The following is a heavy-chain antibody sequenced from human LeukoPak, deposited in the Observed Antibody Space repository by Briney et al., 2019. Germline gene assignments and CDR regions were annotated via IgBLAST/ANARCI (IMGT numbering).Heavy chain of an antibody. CDR1: GGSISSGGYY. Sequence: SQTLSLTCTVSGGSISSGGYYWSWIRQHPGKGLEWIGEINHSGSTNYNPSLKSRVTISVDTSKNQFSLKLSSVTAADTAVYYCARGGIVGATRLNWFDPWGQGTLVTVSS. CDR3: ARGGIVGATRLNWFDP. J-gene: IGHJ5*02. V-gene: IGHV4-31*03. D-gene: IGHD1-26*01. CDR2: INHSGST.